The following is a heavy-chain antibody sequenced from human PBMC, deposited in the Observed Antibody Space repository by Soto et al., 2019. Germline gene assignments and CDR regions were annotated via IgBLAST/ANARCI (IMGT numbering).Heavy chain of an antibody. V-gene: IGHV4-38-2*01. D-gene: IGHD3-16*01. Sequence: SETLSLTCAVSGYSIISGYYWGWIRQPPGKGLEWIGSIYHSGSTYYNPSLKSRVTISVDTSKNQFSLKLSSVTAADTAVYYCARGTLGELDYWGQGTLVTVSS. CDR3: ARGTLGELDY. CDR2: IYHSGST. CDR1: GYSIISGYY. J-gene: IGHJ4*02.